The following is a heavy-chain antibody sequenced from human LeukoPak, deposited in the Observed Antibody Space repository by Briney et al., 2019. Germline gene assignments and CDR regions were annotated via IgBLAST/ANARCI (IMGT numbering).Heavy chain of an antibody. D-gene: IGHD3-10*01. Sequence: GGSLRLSCAASGFTFSSYAMSWVRQAPGKGLEWVSAISGSGGSTYYADSVKGRFTISRDNSKNTLYLQMNILRAEDTAVYYCAKVLLWFGELPGADYWGQGTLVTVSS. J-gene: IGHJ4*02. CDR2: ISGSGGST. CDR1: GFTFSSYA. CDR3: AKVLLWFGELPGADY. V-gene: IGHV3-23*01.